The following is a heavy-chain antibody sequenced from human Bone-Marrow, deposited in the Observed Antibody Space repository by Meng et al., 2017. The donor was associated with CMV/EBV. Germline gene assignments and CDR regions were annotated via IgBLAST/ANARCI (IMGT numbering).Heavy chain of an antibody. D-gene: IGHD3-16*01. J-gene: IGHJ6*02. Sequence: GESLKISCAASGFTFSSYAMHWVRQAPGKGLEWVAFIRYDGSNKYYADSVKGRFTISRDNSKNTVYLQMNSLEREDAAVYYCARDHPRRFSGMDVWGQGTTVTVSS. CDR1: GFTFSSYA. CDR2: IRYDGSNK. V-gene: IGHV3-30*02. CDR3: ARDHPRRFSGMDV.